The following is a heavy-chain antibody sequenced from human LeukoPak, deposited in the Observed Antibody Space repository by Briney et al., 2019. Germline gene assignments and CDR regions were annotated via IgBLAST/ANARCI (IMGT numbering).Heavy chain of an antibody. J-gene: IGHJ5*02. CDR1: GFTVSSNY. CDR2: IYYSGST. V-gene: IGHV4-59*02. Sequence: GSLRLSCAASGFTVSSNYMSWVRQAPGKGLEWIGSIYYSGSTYYNPSLKSRVTISVDTSKNQFSLKLSSVTAADTAVYYCASLNRGWFDPWGQGTLVTVSS. D-gene: IGHD1/OR15-1a*01. CDR3: ASLNRGWFDP.